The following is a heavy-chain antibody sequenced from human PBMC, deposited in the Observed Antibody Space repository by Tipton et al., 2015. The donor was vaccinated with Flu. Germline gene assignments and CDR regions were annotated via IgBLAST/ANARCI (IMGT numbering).Heavy chain of an antibody. D-gene: IGHD5-18*01. J-gene: IGHJ5*02. Sequence: TLSLTCSVSGDSISSGDSYWSWIRQPAGKGLEWIGRIYTTGSTNYIYYSPSLKSRVTISVDTSKNHLSLRLNSVTAADTAVYYCARDPSTADPWGQGTLVIVSS. CDR3: ARDPSTADP. CDR2: IYTTGST. CDR1: GDSISSGDSY. V-gene: IGHV4-61*02.